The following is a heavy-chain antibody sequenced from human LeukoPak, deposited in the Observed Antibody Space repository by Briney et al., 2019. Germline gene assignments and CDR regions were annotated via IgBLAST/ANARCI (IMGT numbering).Heavy chain of an antibody. J-gene: IGHJ4*02. CDR1: GFTFSDYY. CDR2: IYSGGST. D-gene: IGHD6-13*01. Sequence: GGSLRLSCAASGFTFSDYYMSWVRQAPGKGLEWVSVIYSGGSTYYADSVKGRFTISRDNSKNTLYLQMDSLRAEDTAVYYCASGAGYSSSWYGYWGQGTLVTVSS. V-gene: IGHV3-66*01. CDR3: ASGAGYSSSWYGY.